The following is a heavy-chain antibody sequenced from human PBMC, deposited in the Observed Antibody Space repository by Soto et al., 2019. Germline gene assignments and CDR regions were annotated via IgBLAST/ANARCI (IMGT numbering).Heavy chain of an antibody. CDR2: IYDSGST. Sequence: SETLSLTCTVSGGSISSYYWSWIRQPPGKGLEWIGNIYDSGSTNYNPSLKSRVTISVDTSKNQFSLKLSSVTAADTAVYYCARAYYDTKGYRLDPWGLGTLVTVSS. CDR1: GGSISSYY. CDR3: ARAYYDTKGYRLDP. D-gene: IGHD3-16*01. V-gene: IGHV4-59*01. J-gene: IGHJ5*02.